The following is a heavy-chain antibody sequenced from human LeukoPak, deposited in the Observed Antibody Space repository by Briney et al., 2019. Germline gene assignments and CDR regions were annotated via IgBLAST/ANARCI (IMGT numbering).Heavy chain of an antibody. D-gene: IGHD3-22*01. V-gene: IGHV4-39*01. J-gene: IGHJ3*02. Sequence: PSETLSLTCTVSGGSISSSSYYWGWIRQPPGKGLEWIGSIYYSGSTYYNPSLKSRVTISVDTSKNQFSLKLSSVTAADTAVYYCARLYYYDSSGYYFRAFDIWGQGTMVTVSS. CDR3: ARLYYYDSSGYYFRAFDI. CDR2: IYYSGST. CDR1: GGSISSSSYY.